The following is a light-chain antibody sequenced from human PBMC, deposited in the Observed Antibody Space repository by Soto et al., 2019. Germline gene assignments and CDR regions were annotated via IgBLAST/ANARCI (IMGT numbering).Light chain of an antibody. Sequence: EIVLTQSPGTLSLSPGERATLSCRASQSFSSNYLAWYQQKPGQAPRLLIYGASTRATGIPARFSGSGSGTEFTLTISSLQPEDFVTYYCQQSYSTLWTFGQGTKVDIK. CDR3: QQSYSTLWT. J-gene: IGKJ1*01. CDR2: GAS. V-gene: IGKV3-20*01. CDR1: QSFSSNY.